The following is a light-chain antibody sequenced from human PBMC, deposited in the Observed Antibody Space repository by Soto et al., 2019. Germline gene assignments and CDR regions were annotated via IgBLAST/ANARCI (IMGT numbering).Light chain of an antibody. CDR1: STDVGVFNF. Sequence: QSALTQPASVSGSPGQSITISCTGTSTDVGVFNFVSWYQQYPDKAPKLIIYEVSNRPSGVSDRFSASKSGNTASLTISGLQAEDEADYYCCSYTSSSTLGVFGGGTKLTVL. CDR3: CSYTSSSTLGV. CDR2: EVS. J-gene: IGLJ2*01. V-gene: IGLV2-14*01.